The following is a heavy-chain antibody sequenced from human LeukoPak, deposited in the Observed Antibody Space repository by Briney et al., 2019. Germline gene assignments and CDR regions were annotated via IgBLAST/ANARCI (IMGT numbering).Heavy chain of an antibody. CDR3: ARDGSNWDFDY. CDR2: ISANGGST. Sequence: PGGSLRLSCAASGFTFSGYPMHWVRQAPGKGLEYLSGISANGGSTYYANSVKGRFTISRDNSKNTLYLQMGSLRPEDMAVYYCARDGSNWDFDYWGQGTLVTVSS. J-gene: IGHJ4*02. D-gene: IGHD6-13*01. V-gene: IGHV3-64*01. CDR1: GFTFSGYP.